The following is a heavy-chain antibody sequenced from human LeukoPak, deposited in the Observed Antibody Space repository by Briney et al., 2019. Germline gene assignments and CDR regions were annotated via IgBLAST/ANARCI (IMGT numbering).Heavy chain of an antibody. V-gene: IGHV3-30*18. D-gene: IGHD1-26*01. Sequence: RGSLRLSCAVPGFTFSSYGMHWVRHAPGKGLEWVAVISYDGSNKYYADSVKGRFTISRDKSKNTLYLQMNSLRAEDTAVYYCAKDLLGGDSGSYYEVGELGMDVWGQGTTVTVSS. CDR2: ISYDGSNK. CDR1: GFTFSSYG. J-gene: IGHJ6*02. CDR3: AKDLLGGDSGSYYEVGELGMDV.